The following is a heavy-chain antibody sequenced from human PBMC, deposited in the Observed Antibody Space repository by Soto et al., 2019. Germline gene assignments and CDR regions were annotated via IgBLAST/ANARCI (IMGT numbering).Heavy chain of an antibody. CDR3: ATLTKYDILTGFYPC. J-gene: IGHJ4*02. D-gene: IGHD3-9*01. CDR2: IIPILGIA. V-gene: IGHV1-69*02. Sequence: ASVKVSCKASGGTFSSYTISWVRQAPGQGLEWMGRIIPILGIANYAQKFQGRFIISRDNSNNTLYFQMNSLRAEDTAVYYCATLTKYDILTGFYPCWGQGTLVTVSS. CDR1: GGTFSSYT.